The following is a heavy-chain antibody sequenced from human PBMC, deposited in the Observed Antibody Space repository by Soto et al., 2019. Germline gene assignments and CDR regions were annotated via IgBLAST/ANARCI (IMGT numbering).Heavy chain of an antibody. CDR2: MNPNSGNT. J-gene: IGHJ4*02. D-gene: IGHD3-22*01. CDR3: ARGLRAYYYDSRGPGY. V-gene: IGHV1-8*01. CDR1: GYTFTSYD. Sequence: ASVKVSCKASGYTFTSYDINWVRQATGQGLEWMGWMNPNSGNTGYAQKFQGRVTMTRNTSISTAYMELSSPRSEDTAVYYCARGLRAYYYDSRGPGYWGQGTLVTVSS.